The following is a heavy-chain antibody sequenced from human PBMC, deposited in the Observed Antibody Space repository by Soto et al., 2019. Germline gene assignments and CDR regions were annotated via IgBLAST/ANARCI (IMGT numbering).Heavy chain of an antibody. CDR2: IIPIFGTA. J-gene: IGHJ6*02. Sequence: QVQLVQSGAEVKKPGSSVKVSCKASGGTFSSYAISWVRQAPGQGLEWMGGIIPIFGTANYAQKFQGRVTITADKSTSTAYMELSSLRSEDTAVYYCARVTTVVTNHYYCGMDVWGQGTTVTVSS. CDR3: ARVTTVVTNHYYCGMDV. CDR1: GGTFSSYA. V-gene: IGHV1-69*06. D-gene: IGHD4-17*01.